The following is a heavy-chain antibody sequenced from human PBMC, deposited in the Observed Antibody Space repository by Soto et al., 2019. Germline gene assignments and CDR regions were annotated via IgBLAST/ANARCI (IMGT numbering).Heavy chain of an antibody. Sequence: QVQLQESGPGLVKPSQTLSLTCTVSAGSIRSGDYYWTWIRQLPGKGLEWIGYIDHSGSAYYNPSLKSRATISIDTSNNQFSLKMTSVTAADTAVYYCAGELGTFYFDHWGQGTLVTVSS. CDR3: AGELGTFYFDH. J-gene: IGHJ4*02. D-gene: IGHD7-27*01. CDR1: AGSIRSGDYY. CDR2: IDHSGSA. V-gene: IGHV4-30-4*01.